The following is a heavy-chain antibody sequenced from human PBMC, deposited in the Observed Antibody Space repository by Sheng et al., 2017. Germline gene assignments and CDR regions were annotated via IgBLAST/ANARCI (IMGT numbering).Heavy chain of an antibody. J-gene: IGHJ5*02. CDR3: ARDFMPHIAAAGGNWFDP. CDR2: IIPIFGTA. Sequence: QVQLVQSGAEVKKPGSSVKVSCKASGGTFSSYAISWVRQAPGQGLEWMGGIIPIFGTANYAQKFQGRVTITADESTSTAYMELSSLRSEDTAVYYCARDFMPHIAAAGGNWFDPWGQGTLVTVSS. D-gene: IGHD6-13*01. CDR1: GGTFSSYA. V-gene: IGHV1-69*13.